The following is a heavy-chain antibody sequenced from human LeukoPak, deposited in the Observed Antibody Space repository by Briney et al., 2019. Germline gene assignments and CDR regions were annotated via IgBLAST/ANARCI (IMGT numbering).Heavy chain of an antibody. D-gene: IGHD5-24*01. CDR2: INPSGGNT. CDR1: GYTFTNYY. J-gene: IGHJ3*02. CDR3: ARVRDGYNDAYDI. Sequence: ASVKVSCKASGYTFTNYYIHWVRQAPGQGLEWMGLINPSGGNTNYAQNFQGRVTMTRDTSTSTVYMGLSSLRSEDTAVYYCARVRDGYNDAYDIWGQGTMVTVPS. V-gene: IGHV1-46*01.